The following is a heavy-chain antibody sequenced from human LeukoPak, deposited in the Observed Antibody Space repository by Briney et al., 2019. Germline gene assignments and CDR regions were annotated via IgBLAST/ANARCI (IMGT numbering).Heavy chain of an antibody. Sequence: GGSLRLSCAASGFTFSSYSMNWVRQAPGKGLEWVSSISSSSSYIYYADSVKGRFTISRDNAKNSLYLQMNSLRAEDTAVYYCARDFREPYYYGSGKNNWFDPWGQGTLVTVSS. V-gene: IGHV3-21*01. J-gene: IGHJ5*02. CDR2: ISSSSSYI. CDR1: GFTFSSYS. CDR3: ARDFREPYYYGSGKNNWFDP. D-gene: IGHD3-10*01.